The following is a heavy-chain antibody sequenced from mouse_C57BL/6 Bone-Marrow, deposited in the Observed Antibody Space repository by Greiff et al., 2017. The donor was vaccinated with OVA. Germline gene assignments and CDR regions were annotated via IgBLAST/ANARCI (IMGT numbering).Heavy chain of an antibody. CDR2: INPGSGGT. D-gene: IGHD1-1*01. CDR3: ARNNYKVDY. Sequence: VQLQESGAELVRPGTSVKVSCKASGYAFTNYLIEWVKQRPGQGLEWIGVINPGSGGTNYNEKFKGKATLTADKSSSTAYMQLSSLTSEDSAVYFCARNNYKVDYGGQGTLVTVSA. CDR1: GYAFTNYL. J-gene: IGHJ3*01. V-gene: IGHV1-54*01.